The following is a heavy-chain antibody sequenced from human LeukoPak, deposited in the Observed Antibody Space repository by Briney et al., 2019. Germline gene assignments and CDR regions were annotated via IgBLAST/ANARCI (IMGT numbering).Heavy chain of an antibody. V-gene: IGHV3-30*03. CDR1: GFTFSSYG. Sequence: PGGSLRLSCVASGFTFSSYGIHWVRQAPGKGLEWVAVVSSDGSIKYNADSVKGRFTISRDTSKNTVYLQMNSLGAEETAFYYCARGYSSSWLGYFDYWGQGTLVTVSS. CDR3: ARGYSSSWLGYFDY. D-gene: IGHD6-13*01. CDR2: VSSDGSIK. J-gene: IGHJ4*02.